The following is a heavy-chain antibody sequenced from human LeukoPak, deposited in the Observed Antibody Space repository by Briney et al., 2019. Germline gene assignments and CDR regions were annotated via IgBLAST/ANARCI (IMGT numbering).Heavy chain of an antibody. D-gene: IGHD5-12*01. CDR1: GFTFGSYG. Sequence: PGGSLRLSCAASGFTFGSYGMQWFRQAPDKGLEWVAAISNDGSNKYYADSVKGRFTISRDNSKNTLYLQMNSLRAEDTAVYYCAKVDIVATIDAGRLVDYWGQGTLVTVSS. V-gene: IGHV3-30*18. CDR3: AKVDIVATIDAGRLVDY. J-gene: IGHJ4*02. CDR2: ISNDGSNK.